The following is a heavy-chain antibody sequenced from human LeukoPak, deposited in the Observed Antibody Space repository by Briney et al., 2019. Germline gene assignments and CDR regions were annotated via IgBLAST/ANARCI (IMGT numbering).Heavy chain of an antibody. Sequence: ASVKVSCKVSGYTLTELSIHWVRQAPGKGLEWMGGFDPEDGETIYAQKFQGRVTMTEDTSTDTAYMELSSLRSEDTAVYYRATDWPVGATTGGAFEIWGQGTKVTVSS. CDR3: ATDWPVGATTGGAFEI. J-gene: IGHJ3*02. CDR1: GYTLTELS. D-gene: IGHD1-26*01. V-gene: IGHV1-24*01. CDR2: FDPEDGET.